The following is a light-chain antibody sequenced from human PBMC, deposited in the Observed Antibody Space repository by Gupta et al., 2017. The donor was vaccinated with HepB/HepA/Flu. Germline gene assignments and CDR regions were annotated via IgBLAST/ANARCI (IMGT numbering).Light chain of an antibody. CDR1: GSNVGSST. V-gene: IGLV1-44*01. J-gene: IGLJ1*01. CDR3: AAWDDSLICYV. Sequence: QAVLTQTPSASGTPGQRVSISCSGSGSNVGSSTVHWYRQLPGTAPKHLIYNNYQRPSGVPDRFSGSKSGTSVSLAISCLQSEDEADYYCAAWDDSLICYVFGTGTKATVL. CDR2: NNY.